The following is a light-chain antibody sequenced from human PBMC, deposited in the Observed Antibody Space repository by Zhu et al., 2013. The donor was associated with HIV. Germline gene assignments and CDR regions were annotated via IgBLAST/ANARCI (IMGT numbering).Light chain of an antibody. CDR2: AAS. Sequence: DIQMTQSPSSLSASVGDSITITCRASQSVRTYLNWYQQKPGKAPNLLIYAASSLHSGVPSRFSGSGSGTDFTLTISRLEPEDFAVYYCQQYGRSLMYTFGQGTKLE. CDR3: QQYGRSLMYT. J-gene: IGKJ2*01. CDR1: QSVRTY. V-gene: IGKV1-39*01.